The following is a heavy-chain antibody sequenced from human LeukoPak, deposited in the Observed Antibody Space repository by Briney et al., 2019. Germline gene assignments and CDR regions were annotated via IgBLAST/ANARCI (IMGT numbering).Heavy chain of an antibody. CDR3: ARSLSSGWSYYYYYYYMDV. CDR1: GFTFSSYS. V-gene: IGHV3-21*01. Sequence: GGSLRLSCAASGFTFSSYSMNWVRQAPGKGLEWVSSISSSSSYIYYADSVKGRFTISRDNAKNSLYLQMNSLRAEDTAVYYCARSLSSGWSYYYYYYYMDVWGKGTTVIVSS. J-gene: IGHJ6*03. CDR2: ISSSSSYI. D-gene: IGHD6-19*01.